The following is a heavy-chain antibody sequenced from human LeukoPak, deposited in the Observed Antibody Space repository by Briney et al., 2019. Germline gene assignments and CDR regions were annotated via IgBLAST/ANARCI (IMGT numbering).Heavy chain of an antibody. CDR1: GFTFSSYW. Sequence: PGGSLRLSCAASGFTFSSYWMSWVRQAPGKGLEWVANIKQDGSEKYYVDSVKGRFTISRDNAKNSLYLQMNSLKTEDTAVYYCSRYSEVYCGGDCYPGDWGQGILVTVSS. D-gene: IGHD2-21*02. CDR2: IKQDGSEK. CDR3: SRYSEVYCGGDCYPGD. V-gene: IGHV3-7*03. J-gene: IGHJ4*02.